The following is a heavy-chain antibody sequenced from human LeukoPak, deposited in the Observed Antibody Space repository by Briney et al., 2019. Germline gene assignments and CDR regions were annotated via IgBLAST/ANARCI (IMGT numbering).Heavy chain of an antibody. J-gene: IGHJ5*02. CDR1: GFTFSSNW. CDR2: INSDGSST. CDR3: ARDYAGTNWFDP. V-gene: IGHV3-74*01. D-gene: IGHD1-26*01. Sequence: PGGSLGLSCPASGFTFSSNWMPWVRQAPGKGLVWVSRINSDGSSTSYADSVKGRFTISRDNAKNTLYLQMNSLRAEDTAVYYCARDYAGTNWFDPWGQGTLVTVSS.